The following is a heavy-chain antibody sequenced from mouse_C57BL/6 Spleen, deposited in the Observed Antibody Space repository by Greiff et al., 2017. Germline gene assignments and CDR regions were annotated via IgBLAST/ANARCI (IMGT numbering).Heavy chain of an antibody. CDR2: INPSSGYT. V-gene: IGHV1-7*01. D-gene: IGHD2-4*01. J-gene: IGHJ3*01. CDR1: GYTFTSYC. CDR3: ARWDYDFY. Sequence: QVQLQQSGAELAKPGASVKLSCKASGYTFTSYCMHWVKQRPGQGLEWIGYINPSSGYTKYNQKFKDKATLTADKSSSTAYMQLSSLTDEDAAVYDCARWDYDFYWGQGTLVTVSA.